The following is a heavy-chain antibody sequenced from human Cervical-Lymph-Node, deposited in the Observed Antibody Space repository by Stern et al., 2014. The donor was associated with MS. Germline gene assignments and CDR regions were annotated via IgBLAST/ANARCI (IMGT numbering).Heavy chain of an antibody. Sequence: DQLVESGAEVKKLWASVKGSCKASGYTFTTYAMHWVRQAPGQGLEWMGWINGGKDNAKYSQNFQCRVTISRDTSASTAYMELSSLRIEDTAVYYCARDHEGAMGYWGQGTLVTVSS. CDR1: GYTFTTYA. J-gene: IGHJ4*02. CDR3: ARDHEGAMGY. CDR2: INGGKDNA. D-gene: IGHD5-18*01. V-gene: IGHV1-3*01.